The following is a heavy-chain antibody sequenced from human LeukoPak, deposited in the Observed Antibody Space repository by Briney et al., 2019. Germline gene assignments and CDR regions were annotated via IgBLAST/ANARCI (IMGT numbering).Heavy chain of an antibody. V-gene: IGHV4-34*01. D-gene: IGHD6-19*01. CDR3: ARGVVGPAAIVSIAVAGTLDY. CDR2: INYSGST. CDR1: GGSFRVYY. Sequence: SETLSLTCSVYGGSFRVYYWSWIRQPPGKGLEWNGEINYSGSTNYNPSLKSRVTISVDTPKNQFSLKLSSVTAADTAVYYCARGVVGPAAIVSIAVAGTLDYWGQGTLVTVSS. J-gene: IGHJ4*02.